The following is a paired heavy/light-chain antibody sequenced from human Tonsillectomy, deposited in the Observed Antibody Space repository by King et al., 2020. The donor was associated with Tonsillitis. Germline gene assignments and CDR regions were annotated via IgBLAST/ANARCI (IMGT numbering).Light chain of an antibody. Sequence: EIVMTQSPATLSVSPGERATLSCRASQSVGSNLAWYQQKPGQAPRLLIYGASTRATGIPARFSGSGSGTEFTLTISSLQSEDFAVYYCQQYNKWPPLTFGGGTKVETK. J-gene: IGKJ4*01. V-gene: IGKV3-15*01. CDR3: QQYNKWPPLT. CDR2: GAS. CDR1: QSVGSN.
Heavy chain of an antibody. V-gene: IGHV3-23*01. CDR2: ISGSGDTT. D-gene: IGHD6-6*01. CDR3: AKVGDAARRSYYYYMDV. Sequence: EVQLLESGGGLVQPGGSLRLSCAAPGFIFSSYAMNWVRQAPGKGLEWVSAISGSGDTTQYADSVKGRFTISRDNSKNTLSLQMNSLRADDTAVYYCAKVGDAARRSYYYYMDVWGKGTTVTVSS. CDR1: GFIFSSYA. J-gene: IGHJ6*03.